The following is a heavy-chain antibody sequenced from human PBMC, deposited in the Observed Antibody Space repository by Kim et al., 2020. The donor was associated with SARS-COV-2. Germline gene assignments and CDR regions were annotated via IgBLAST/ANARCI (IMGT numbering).Heavy chain of an antibody. J-gene: IGHJ4*02. CDR3: AREFGVGGWTNYFDY. V-gene: IGHV1-69*01. Sequence: QKFHGRVRIAADESTSTAYMELSCLRSEDTAVYYCAREFGVGGWTNYFDYWGQGTLVTVSS. D-gene: IGHD6-19*01.